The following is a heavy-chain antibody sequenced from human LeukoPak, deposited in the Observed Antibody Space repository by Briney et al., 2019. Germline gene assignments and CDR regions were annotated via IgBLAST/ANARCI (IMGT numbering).Heavy chain of an antibody. V-gene: IGHV4-34*01. J-gene: IGHJ4*02. CDR3: ARGLVAPAD. CDR1: GGSFSGYY. Sequence: SETLSLTCAVYGGSFSGYYWSWIRQPPGKGLEWIGEINHSGSTNYNPSLKSGVTISVDTSKNQFSLKLSSVTAADTAVYYCARGLVAPADWGQGTLVTVSS. D-gene: IGHD2-8*02. CDR2: INHSGST.